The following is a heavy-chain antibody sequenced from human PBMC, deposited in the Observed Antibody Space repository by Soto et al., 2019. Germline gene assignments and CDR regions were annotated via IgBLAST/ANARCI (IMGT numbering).Heavy chain of an antibody. CDR1: GYTFSNFW. D-gene: IGHD6-13*01. Sequence: PGESLKISCQSSGYTFSNFWIGWVRQLPGKGLEWMGIIYPGDHETRYSPSFHGKVTISADRSINTAYLQWNSLEASDTAFYFCARSPRSSPDFDYWGQGALVTVSS. CDR2: IYPGDHET. J-gene: IGHJ4*02. CDR3: ARSPRSSPDFDY. V-gene: IGHV5-51*01.